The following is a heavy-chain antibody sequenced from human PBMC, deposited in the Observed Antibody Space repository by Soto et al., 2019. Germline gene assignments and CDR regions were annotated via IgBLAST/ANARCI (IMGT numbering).Heavy chain of an antibody. CDR1: GFTFSSYA. Sequence: GGSLRLSCTASGFTFSSYAMTWVRQAPGRGLEGVSGITAGGGRTYYADSVKGRFTISRDNSKSTLYLQMNSLRAEDTAVYYCAKDTRQADSVRWFDSWGQGTLVTVSS. D-gene: IGHD2-15*01. J-gene: IGHJ5*01. V-gene: IGHV3-23*01. CDR2: ITAGGGRT. CDR3: AKDTRQADSVRWFDS.